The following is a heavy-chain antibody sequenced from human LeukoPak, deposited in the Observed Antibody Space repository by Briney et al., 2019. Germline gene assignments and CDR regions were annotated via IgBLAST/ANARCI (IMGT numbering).Heavy chain of an antibody. J-gene: IGHJ6*02. D-gene: IGHD3-10*01. CDR2: IYYSGST. Sequence: PSETLSLTCTVSNDSISSYCCSWVRQPPGKGLEWIGYIYYSGSTNYNPSLKSRVTISVDTSKNQFSLKLSSVTAADTAVYYCARTVGSGAMVHYYGMDVWGQGTTVTVSS. CDR1: NDSISSYC. CDR3: ARTVGSGAMVHYYGMDV. V-gene: IGHV4-59*01.